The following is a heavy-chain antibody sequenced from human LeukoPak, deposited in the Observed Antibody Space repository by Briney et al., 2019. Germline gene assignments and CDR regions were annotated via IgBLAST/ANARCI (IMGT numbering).Heavy chain of an antibody. J-gene: IGHJ4*02. CDR1: GGSMINYY. V-gene: IGHV4-59*08. Sequence: SETLSLTCTVSGGSMINYYWSWIRLTPGKGLEWIAYAYHTGHTHYNPSLKSRATISLDTSKNQVSLKVNSVTAADTAVYYCAKGPPRDDSSGSYDYWGQGTLVTVSS. CDR3: AKGPPRDDSSGSYDY. CDR2: AYHTGHT. D-gene: IGHD3-22*01.